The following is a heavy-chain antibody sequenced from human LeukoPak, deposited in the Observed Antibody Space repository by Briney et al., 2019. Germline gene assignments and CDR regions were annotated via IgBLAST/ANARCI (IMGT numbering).Heavy chain of an antibody. D-gene: IGHD4-23*01. J-gene: IGHJ4*02. CDR3: AFSSVYGGNLDY. V-gene: IGHV1-8*03. CDR1: GYTFTSYD. CDR2: MNPNSGNT. Sequence: RASVKLSCKVSGYTFTSYDINWVRQATGQGFEWMGWMNPNSGNTGYAQKFQGRVTITRNTSISTAYMELSSLRSEDTAVYYCAFSSVYGGNLDYWGQGTLVTVSS.